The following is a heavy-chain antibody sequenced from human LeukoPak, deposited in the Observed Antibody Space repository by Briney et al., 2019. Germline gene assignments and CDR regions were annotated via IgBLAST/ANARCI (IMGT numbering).Heavy chain of an antibody. CDR2: IKQDGSEK. Sequence: GGSLRLSCEASGFTFSRYWMNWVRQAPGKGLEWVANIKQDGSEKYYVDSVKGRFTISRDNAKNSLYLQMNSLRAEDTAFYYCAREGYYDNSFDYWGQGTLVTVSS. J-gene: IGHJ4*02. V-gene: IGHV3-7*01. D-gene: IGHD3-22*01. CDR1: GFTFSRYW. CDR3: AREGYYDNSFDY.